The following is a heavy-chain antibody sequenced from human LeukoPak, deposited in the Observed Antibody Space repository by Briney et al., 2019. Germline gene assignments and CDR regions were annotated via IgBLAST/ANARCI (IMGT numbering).Heavy chain of an antibody. J-gene: IGHJ5*02. CDR1: GFSLSTSGVG. CDR3: AHLDYYDSSGYYSNLHNWFDP. D-gene: IGHD3-22*01. CDR2: IYWNDDK. Sequence: SGPTLVKPTQTLTLTCTFSGFSLSTSGVGVGWIRQPPGKALGWLALIYWNDDKRYSPSLKSRLTITKDTSKNQVVLTMTNMDPVDTATYCCAHLDYYDSSGYYSNLHNWFDPWGQGTLVTVSS. V-gene: IGHV2-5*01.